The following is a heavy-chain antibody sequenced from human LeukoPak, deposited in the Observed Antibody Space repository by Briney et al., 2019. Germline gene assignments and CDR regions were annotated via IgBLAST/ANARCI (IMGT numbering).Heavy chain of an antibody. V-gene: IGHV3-66*01. CDR3: AREADSGSYLDY. D-gene: IGHD1-26*01. CDR2: IYSGGST. CDR1: GFTVSSNY. J-gene: IGHJ4*02. Sequence: SGGSLRLSCAASGFTVSSNYMSWVRQAPGKGLEWVSVIYSGGSTYHADSVKGRFTISRGNSKNTLYLQMNSLRAEDTAVCYCAREADSGSYLDYWGQGTLVTVSS.